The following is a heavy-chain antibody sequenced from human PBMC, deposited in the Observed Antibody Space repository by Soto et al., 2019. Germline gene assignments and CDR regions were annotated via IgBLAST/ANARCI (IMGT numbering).Heavy chain of an antibody. CDR1: GYNFTSYD. J-gene: IGHJ4*02. Sequence: ASVKVSCKASGYNFTSYDINWVRQATGQGFEWMGWMNPNSGNTGYAQKFQGRVTMTRNTSISTAYMELTSLRSEDTAVYFCARGPVGYYYGSGNYYNVDYWGQGTLVTVSS. V-gene: IGHV1-8*01. CDR2: MNPNSGNT. CDR3: ARGPVGYYYGSGNYYNVDY. D-gene: IGHD3-10*01.